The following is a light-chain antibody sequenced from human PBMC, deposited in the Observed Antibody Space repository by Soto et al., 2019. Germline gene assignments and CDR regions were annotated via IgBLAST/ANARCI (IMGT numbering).Light chain of an antibody. CDR1: QTITRW. V-gene: IGKV1-5*01. CDR2: DAS. CDR3: QQYNSYSRT. Sequence: IPMTHSHATLSASVLNRVTITFVASQTITRWMAWYQQKPGKAPKLLIYDASTLESGVPSRFSGSRSGTEFTLTISSLQPDDFATYYCQQYNSYSRTFGRGTKVDIK. J-gene: IGKJ1*01.